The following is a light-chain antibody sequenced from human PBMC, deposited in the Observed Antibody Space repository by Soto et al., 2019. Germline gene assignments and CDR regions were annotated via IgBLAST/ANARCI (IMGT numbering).Light chain of an antibody. V-gene: IGKV3-20*01. CDR1: QSVTSTY. J-gene: IGKJ4*01. Sequence: EIVLTQSPGTQSLSPGERATLSCRASQSVTSTYLAWYQQKPGQAPRLLIYGASNRATGIPDRFTGSGSGTDFTVTISRLEPEDFAVYYCQQYGSSPLTVGGGSKVEIK. CDR2: GAS. CDR3: QQYGSSPLT.